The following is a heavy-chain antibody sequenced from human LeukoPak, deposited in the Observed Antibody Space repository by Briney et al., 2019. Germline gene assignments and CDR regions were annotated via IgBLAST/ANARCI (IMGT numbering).Heavy chain of an antibody. Sequence: GGSLKLSCAASGFTFSSYAMHWVRQAPGKGLEWVAVISYDGSKKYHADSVKGRFTISRDNSNKMQYLEMDSLRADDTAVYYCARGGDFWSGYKTHEYGLDVWGQGTTVTVSS. CDR1: GFTFSSYA. CDR2: ISYDGSKK. V-gene: IGHV3-30-3*01. J-gene: IGHJ6*02. CDR3: ARGGDFWSGYKTHEYGLDV. D-gene: IGHD3-3*01.